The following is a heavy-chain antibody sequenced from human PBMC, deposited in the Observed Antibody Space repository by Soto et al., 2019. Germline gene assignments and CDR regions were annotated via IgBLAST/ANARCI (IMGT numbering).Heavy chain of an antibody. V-gene: IGHV3-74*01. CDR1: GFAFSRFS. Sequence: EVQLVESGGVLVQSGGSLRLSCAASGFAFSRFSIHWVRQAPGKGLVWVSRIDPDGSGTTYADSVKGRFTISRDNAKNILYLQMSSLRAEDTAVYYCATMGGNYPYWGQGTLVTVSS. J-gene: IGHJ4*02. CDR2: IDPDGSGT. CDR3: ATMGGNYPY. D-gene: IGHD1-26*01.